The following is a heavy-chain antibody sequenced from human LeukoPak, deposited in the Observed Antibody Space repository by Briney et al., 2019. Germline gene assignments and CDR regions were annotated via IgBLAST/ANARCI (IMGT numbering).Heavy chain of an antibody. D-gene: IGHD2-2*01. J-gene: IGHJ4*02. CDR1: GGSISISTYY. V-gene: IGHV4-39*01. Sequence: PSETLSLTCSVSGGSISISTYYWGWIPQPPGKGLEWIGGIYFRGNTYYNQSLKSRVTISVDTSKSQFSLRVTSVTAADTAVYYCARLSRYCSSTTCSYFDYWGQGTLVTVSS. CDR3: ARLSRYCSSTTCSYFDY. CDR2: IYFRGNT.